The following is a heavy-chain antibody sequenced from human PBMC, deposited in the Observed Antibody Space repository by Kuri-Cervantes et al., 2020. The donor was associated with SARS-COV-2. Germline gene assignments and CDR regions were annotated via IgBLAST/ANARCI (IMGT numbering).Heavy chain of an antibody. CDR2: IFSNGEK. J-gene: IGHJ6*02. V-gene: IGHV2-26*01. CDR1: GYSISSGYYW. D-gene: IGHD2-2*01. CDR3: TRLICSSTSCYLDYYGLDV. Sequence: TLSLTCAVSGYSISSGYYWGWIRQPPGKALEWLAHIFSNGEKSYSTSLESRLTISKDTSKSQVVLTMTNMDPVDTATYYCTRLICSSTSCYLDYYGLDVWGPGTTVTVSS.